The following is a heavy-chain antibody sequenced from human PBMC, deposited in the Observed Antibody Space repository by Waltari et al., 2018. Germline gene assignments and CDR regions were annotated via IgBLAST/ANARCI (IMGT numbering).Heavy chain of an antibody. V-gene: IGHV3-21*02. Sequence: EVQLVESGGGLVKPGGSLRLYCAASGFHFNTYTMNWVRQAPGKGLEWVSSISSTSSDIYYADSVKGRFTISRDNAKSSLYLQLNSLRAEDTAVYYCAGGYSSYYGMDVWGQGTTVTVSS. CDR2: ISSTSSDI. J-gene: IGHJ6*02. D-gene: IGHD6-13*01. CDR1: GFHFNTYT. CDR3: AGGYSSYYGMDV.